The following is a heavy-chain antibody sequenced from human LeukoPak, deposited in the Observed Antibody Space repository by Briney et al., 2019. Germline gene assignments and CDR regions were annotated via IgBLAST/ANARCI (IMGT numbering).Heavy chain of an antibody. V-gene: IGHV3-13*01. J-gene: IGHJ4*02. Sequence: QSGGSLRLSCAASGFTFSSYDMHWVRQATGKGLEWVSAIGTAGDTYYPGSVKGRFTISRENAKNSLYLQMNSLRAGDTAVYYCAATRFPPRRWQWRVFDYWGQGTLVTVSS. D-gene: IGHD6-19*01. CDR1: GFTFSSYD. CDR3: AATRFPPRRWQWRVFDY. CDR2: IGTAGDT.